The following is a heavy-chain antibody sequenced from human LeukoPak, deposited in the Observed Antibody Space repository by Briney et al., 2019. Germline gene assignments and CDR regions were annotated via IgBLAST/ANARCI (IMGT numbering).Heavy chain of an antibody. D-gene: IGHD3-16*01. V-gene: IGHV3-33*01. CDR3: ARDYVRGNAAFDI. CDR1: GFTFSSYG. CDR2: IWYDGSNK. Sequence: PGGSLRLSCAASGFTFSSYGMHWVRQAPGKGPEWVAVIWYDGSNKYYADSVKGRFTISRDNSKNTLYLQMNSLRAEDTAVYYCARDYVRGNAAFDIWGQGTMVTVSS. J-gene: IGHJ3*02.